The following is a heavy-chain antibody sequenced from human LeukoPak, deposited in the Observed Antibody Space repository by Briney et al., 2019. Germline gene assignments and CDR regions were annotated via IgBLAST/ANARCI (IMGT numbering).Heavy chain of an antibody. D-gene: IGHD5-12*01. Sequence: SSETLSLTCTVSGGSISSYYWSWIRQPPGKGLEWIGYIYYSGSTNYNPSLKSRVTISVETSKNQFSLKLSSVTAADTAVYHCARGGASSGYFNWSDPWGQGTLVTVSS. V-gene: IGHV4-59*01. CDR3: ARGGASSGYFNWSDP. CDR2: IYYSGST. J-gene: IGHJ5*02. CDR1: GGSISSYY.